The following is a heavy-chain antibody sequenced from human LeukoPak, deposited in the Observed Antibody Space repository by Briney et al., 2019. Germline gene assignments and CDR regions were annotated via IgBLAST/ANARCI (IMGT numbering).Heavy chain of an antibody. V-gene: IGHV3-21*04. CDR3: AKTYCSSTSCLKGVDY. CDR1: GFTFSSYS. D-gene: IGHD2-2*01. CDR2: ISSSSSYI. J-gene: IGHJ4*02. Sequence: GGSLRLSCAASGFTFSSYSMNWVRQAPGKGLEWVSSISSSSSYIYYADSVKGRFTISRDNSKNTLYLQMNSLRAEDTAVYYCAKTYCSSTSCLKGVDYWGQGTLVTVSS.